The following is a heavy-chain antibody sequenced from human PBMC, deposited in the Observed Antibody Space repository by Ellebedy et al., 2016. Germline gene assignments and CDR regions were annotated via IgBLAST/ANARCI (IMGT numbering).Heavy chain of an antibody. V-gene: IGHV3-7*03. J-gene: IGHJ3*02. Sequence: LSLTCAASGFTFSSYWMSWVRQAPGKGLEWVANIKQDGSEKYYVDSVKGRFTISRDNAKNSLYLQMNSLRAEDTAVYYCAREGISGIWVRAFDIWGQGTMVTVSS. CDR3: AREGISGIWVRAFDI. D-gene: IGHD2-15*01. CDR1: GFTFSSYW. CDR2: IKQDGSEK.